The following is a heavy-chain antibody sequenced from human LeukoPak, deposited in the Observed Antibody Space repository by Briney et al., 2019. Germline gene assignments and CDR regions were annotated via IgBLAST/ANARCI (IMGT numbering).Heavy chain of an antibody. CDR2: ISGSGGRT. CDR1: GFTFSSYG. V-gene: IGHV3-23*01. CDR3: ARDDSGSYAGAFDI. D-gene: IGHD1-26*01. Sequence: GGSLRLSCAASGFTFSSYGMSWVRQAPGKGLEWVSGISGSGGRTYYADSVKGRFTISRDNAKNSLYLQMNSLRAEDMAVYYCARDDSGSYAGAFDIWGQGTMVTVSS. J-gene: IGHJ3*02.